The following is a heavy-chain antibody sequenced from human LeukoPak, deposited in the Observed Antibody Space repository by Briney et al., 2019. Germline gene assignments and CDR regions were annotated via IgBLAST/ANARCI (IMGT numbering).Heavy chain of an antibody. CDR2: INHSGGT. J-gene: IGHJ6*03. CDR1: GGSFSGYY. V-gene: IGHV4-34*01. D-gene: IGHD3-10*01. CDR3: ARGVLGSGSPRRSYYMDV. Sequence: SETLSLTCAVYGGSFSGYYWSWIRQPPGKGLEWIGEINHSGGTNYNPSLKSRVTISVDTSKNQFSLKLSSVTAADTAVYYCARGVLGSGSPRRSYYMDVWGKGTTVTVSS.